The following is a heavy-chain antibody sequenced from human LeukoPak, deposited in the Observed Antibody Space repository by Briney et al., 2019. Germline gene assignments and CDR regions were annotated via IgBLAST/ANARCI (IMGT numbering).Heavy chain of an antibody. CDR3: ARAPRLREDTTRYYYYYMDV. CDR1: GGSISSYY. CDR2: IYCSWST. V-gene: IGHV4-59*01. D-gene: IGHD5-18*01. Sequence: SETLSLTCTVSGGSISSYYWSGIRQPPGKGLDGIGYIYCSWSTNYNPSLKRRFTIAVDTPKKQFYLKLSSVTAADTAVYYCARAPRLREDTTRYYYYYMDVWGKGTTVTVSS. J-gene: IGHJ6*03.